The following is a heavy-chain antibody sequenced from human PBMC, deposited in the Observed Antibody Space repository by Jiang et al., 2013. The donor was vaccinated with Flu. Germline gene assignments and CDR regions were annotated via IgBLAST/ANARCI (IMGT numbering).Heavy chain of an antibody. CDR3: ARRDRGNYHFDY. D-gene: IGHD1-7*01. Sequence: VKVSCKASGYTFANYDITWVRQAPGQGLEWMGWTSGYNGDSTYAQNLQVGVTMTTDTSTSTAYLELRNLRSDDTAVYYCARRDRGNYHFDYWGQGTLVTVSS. V-gene: IGHV1-18*04. CDR2: TSGYNGDS. CDR1: GYTFANYD. J-gene: IGHJ4*02.